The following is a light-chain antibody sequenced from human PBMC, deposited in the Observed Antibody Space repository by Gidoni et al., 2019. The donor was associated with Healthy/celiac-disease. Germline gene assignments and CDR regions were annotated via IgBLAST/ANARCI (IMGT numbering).Light chain of an antibody. Sequence: AIQMTQSPSSLSASVGDSVTITCRASQGIRNDLGWYQQKPGKAPKLLIYAASSLQSGVPSRFSGRGSGKDFTLTISSLQHEDFATYYCLQDYKYPRTFGQGTKVEIK. CDR2: AAS. CDR1: QGIRND. V-gene: IGKV1-6*01. CDR3: LQDYKYPRT. J-gene: IGKJ1*01.